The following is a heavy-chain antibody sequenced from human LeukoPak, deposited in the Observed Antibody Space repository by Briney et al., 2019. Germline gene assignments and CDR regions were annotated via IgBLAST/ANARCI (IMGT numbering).Heavy chain of an antibody. Sequence: GGSLRLSCAASGFTFSNYAMHWVRQAPGKGLEWVAVISYDGSEKDYADSVKGRFTISRDNSKNTLYLQMNSLRAEDTAVYYCARDGLEADYDFWSGYHDDYDYWGQGTLVTVSS. D-gene: IGHD3-3*01. CDR1: GFTFSNYA. CDR2: ISYDGSEK. V-gene: IGHV3-30*04. J-gene: IGHJ4*02. CDR3: ARDGLEADYDFWSGYHDDYDY.